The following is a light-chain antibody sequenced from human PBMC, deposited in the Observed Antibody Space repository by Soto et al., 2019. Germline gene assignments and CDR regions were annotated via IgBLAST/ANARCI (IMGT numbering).Light chain of an antibody. V-gene: IGKV3-11*01. CDR3: QQRCDWPPDFT. CDR1: QSVNSY. Sequence: ETVLTQSPATLSLSPGERATLSCRASQSVNSYLAWYQQKPGQAPRLLIYDASNRATGIPPRFSGSGSGTDFTLTISSLEPEDFAVYYCQQRCDWPPDFTFGPGTKVDIK. J-gene: IGKJ3*01. CDR2: DAS.